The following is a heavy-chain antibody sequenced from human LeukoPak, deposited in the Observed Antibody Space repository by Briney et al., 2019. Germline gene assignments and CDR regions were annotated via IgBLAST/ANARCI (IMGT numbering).Heavy chain of an antibody. CDR2: INHSGST. V-gene: IGHV4-34*01. Sequence: PSETLSLTCAVYGGSFSGYYWSWIRRPPGKGLEWIGEINHSGSTNYNPSLKSRVTISADTSKNQFSLKLSSVTAADTAVYYCARLVYGYGYEYWGQGTLVTVSS. CDR1: GGSFSGYY. J-gene: IGHJ4*02. D-gene: IGHD5-18*01. CDR3: ARLVYGYGYEY.